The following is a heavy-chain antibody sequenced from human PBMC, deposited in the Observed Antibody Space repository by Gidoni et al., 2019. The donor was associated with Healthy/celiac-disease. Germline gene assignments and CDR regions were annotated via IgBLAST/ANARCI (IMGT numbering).Heavy chain of an antibody. J-gene: IGHJ3*02. D-gene: IGHD5-12*01. CDR2: ISSSSSYI. Sequence: EVQLVESGGGLVKPGGSLSLSCAASGFTFSSYSRNWVRQAPGKGLEWVSSISSSSSYIYYADSVKGRFTISRDNAKNSLYLQMNSLRAEDTAVYYCATATEMATMDAFDIWGQGTMVTVSS. CDR1: GFTFSSYS. V-gene: IGHV3-21*01. CDR3: ATATEMATMDAFDI.